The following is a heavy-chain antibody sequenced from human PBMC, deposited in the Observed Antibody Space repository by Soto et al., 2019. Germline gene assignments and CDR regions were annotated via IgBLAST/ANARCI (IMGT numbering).Heavy chain of an antibody. V-gene: IGHV4-39*01. CDR2: IYYSGST. CDR3: ARHLRPYGSGSYKKYYYYGMDV. CDR1: GGSIVSSSYC. D-gene: IGHD3-10*01. Sequence: SETLSLTCTVSGGSIVSSSYCLAWIRQAPGSGLEWIGSIYYSGSTYYNPSLKSRVTISVDTSKNQFSLKLSSVTAADTAVYYCARHLRPYGSGSYKKYYYYGMDVWGQGTTVTVSS. J-gene: IGHJ6*02.